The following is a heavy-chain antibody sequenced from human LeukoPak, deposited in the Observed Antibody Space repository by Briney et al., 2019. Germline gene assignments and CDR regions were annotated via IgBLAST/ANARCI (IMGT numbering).Heavy chain of an antibody. CDR2: IKREIDGGTT. J-gene: IGHJ4*02. D-gene: IGHD4-17*01. CDR1: GFTFINAW. Sequence: GGSLRLSCAASGFTFINAWMSWVRQAPGKGLEWVGRIKREIDGGTTDYAAPVKGRFTISRDDSKNMLSLQMNSLKTEDTAVYYCTAQGSYGDIFYWGQGTLVTVSA. V-gene: IGHV3-15*01. CDR3: TAQGSYGDIFY.